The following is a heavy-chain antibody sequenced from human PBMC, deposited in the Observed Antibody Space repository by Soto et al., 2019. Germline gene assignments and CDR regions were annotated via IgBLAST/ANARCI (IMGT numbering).Heavy chain of an antibody. J-gene: IGHJ4*02. Sequence: PGRSLRLSCAASGFTFSGSAMHWVRQASGKGLEWVGRIRSKANSYATAYAASVKGRFTISRDDSKNTAYLQMNSLRAEDTAVYYCAKGVAVVVPAETPCDYWGQGTLVTVSS. D-gene: IGHD2-2*01. V-gene: IGHV3-73*01. CDR3: AKGVAVVVPAETPCDY. CDR1: GFTFSGSA. CDR2: IRSKANSYAT.